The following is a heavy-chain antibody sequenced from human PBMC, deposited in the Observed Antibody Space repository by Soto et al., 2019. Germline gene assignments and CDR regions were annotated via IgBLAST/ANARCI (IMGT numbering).Heavy chain of an antibody. CDR1: GGSFSGYY. J-gene: IGHJ4*02. D-gene: IGHD3-16*02. CDR3: ARGRFRDYVWGSYPNFDY. Sequence: SETLSLTCAVYGGSFSGYYWSWIRQPPGKGLEWIGEINHSGSINYNPSLKSRVTMSVDTSKNQFSLKLNSVTAADTAVYYCARGRFRDYVWGSYPNFDYWGQGTLVTVSS. CDR2: INHSGSI. V-gene: IGHV4-34*01.